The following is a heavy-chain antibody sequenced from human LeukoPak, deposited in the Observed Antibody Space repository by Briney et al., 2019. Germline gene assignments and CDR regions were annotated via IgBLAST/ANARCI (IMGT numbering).Heavy chain of an antibody. CDR1: GGSISSYY. V-gene: IGHV4-4*07. J-gene: IGHJ5*02. Sequence: SETLSLTCTVSGGSISSYYWSWIRQPAGKGLEWIGRIYTSGSTNYNPSLKSRVTMSVDTPKNQFSLKLSSVTAADTAVYYCARGAPGYSSSWPFDPWGQGTLVTVSS. CDR2: IYTSGST. CDR3: ARGAPGYSSSWPFDP. D-gene: IGHD6-13*01.